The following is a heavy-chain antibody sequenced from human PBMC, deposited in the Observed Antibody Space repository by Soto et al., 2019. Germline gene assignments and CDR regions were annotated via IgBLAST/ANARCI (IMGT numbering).Heavy chain of an antibody. CDR3: VGDFQSGSYFFDY. J-gene: IGHJ4*02. CDR2: ISSSGGDT. D-gene: IGHD1-26*01. Sequence: HPGGSLRLSCAASGPTFGTYAMRWVRQAPGKGLEWVSSISSSGGDTYYADSVKGRFTISRENSKNTLYLEMTSLREEDTAMYYCVGDFQSGSYFFDYGGRGALVTVPS. CDR1: GPTFGTYA. V-gene: IGHV3-23*01.